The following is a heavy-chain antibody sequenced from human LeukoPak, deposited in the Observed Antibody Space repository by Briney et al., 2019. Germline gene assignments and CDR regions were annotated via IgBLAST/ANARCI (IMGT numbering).Heavy chain of an antibody. CDR1: GFTFNSYA. Sequence: GGSLRLSCAASGFTFNSYAVYGLRQAPGKGLEWVSGIFGSGGSAHYADSVKGRFTISRDNSKNTVYLQMDSLRVEDTAVYYCGKTTTGYSSGRYPGWPVDYWGQGTLVTVSS. J-gene: IGHJ4*02. CDR2: IFGSGGSA. D-gene: IGHD6-19*01. V-gene: IGHV3-23*01. CDR3: GKTTTGYSSGRYPGWPVDY.